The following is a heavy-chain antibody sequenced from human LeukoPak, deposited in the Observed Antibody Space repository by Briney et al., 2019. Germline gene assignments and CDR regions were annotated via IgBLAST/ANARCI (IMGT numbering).Heavy chain of an antibody. V-gene: IGHV4-30-2*01. CDR2: IYHSGST. CDR3: ARVSKEVPAATDAFDI. D-gene: IGHD2-2*01. Sequence: SETLSLTCIVSGGSISSGGYYWSWIRQPPGKGLEWIGYIYHSGSTYYNPSLKSRVTISVDRSKNQFSLKLSSVTAADTAEYYCARVSKEVPAATDAFDIWGQGTMVTVSS. CDR1: GGSISSGGYY. J-gene: IGHJ3*02.